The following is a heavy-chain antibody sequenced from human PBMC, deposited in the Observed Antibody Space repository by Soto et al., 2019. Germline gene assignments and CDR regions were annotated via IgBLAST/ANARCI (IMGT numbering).Heavy chain of an antibody. CDR2: IPSDGRT. J-gene: IGHJ4*02. Sequence: VRPLRLSYAASAFTVSNKYMSWVRQAPGKGLEWVSTIPSDGRTYYTDSVKGRFTISRDNSRNTVYLQMNSLTAEDTAVYYCARDVIAVAGRADDWGQGTLVTVS. CDR1: AFTVSNKY. CDR3: ARDVIAVAGRADD. D-gene: IGHD6-19*01. V-gene: IGHV3-53*01.